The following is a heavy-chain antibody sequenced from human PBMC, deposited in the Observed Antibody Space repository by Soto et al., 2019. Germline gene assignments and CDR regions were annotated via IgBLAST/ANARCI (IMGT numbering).Heavy chain of an antibody. J-gene: IGHJ4*02. D-gene: IGHD6-19*01. CDR3: ATDRPEVADVPEPRHKFAT. V-gene: IGHV1-69*08. CDR1: GGTFSTHT. CDR2: VVPLLGIE. Sequence: QVQLVQSGAKVKKPGSSVKVSCKASGGTFSTHTINWVRQAPGQGLEWMGRVVPLLGIESHPLNIPDKPTITPDTPTLTVVMALSDLIYEDTAGYYCATDRPEVADVPEPRHKFATWGEGTLFTVSP.